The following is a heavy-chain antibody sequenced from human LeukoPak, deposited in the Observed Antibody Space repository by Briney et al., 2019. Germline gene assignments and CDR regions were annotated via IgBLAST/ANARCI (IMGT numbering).Heavy chain of an antibody. J-gene: IGHJ4*02. CDR3: ARSASRYFDWFDY. D-gene: IGHD3-9*01. CDR1: GYSFTTYW. V-gene: IGHV5-51*01. CDR2: IYPGDSDT. Sequence: GESLKISCKGSGYSFTTYWIGWVRQMPGKGLEWMGIIYPGDSDTRYIPSFQGQVTISADKSINTAYLQWSSLEASDTAIYYCARSASRYFDWFDYWGQGTLVTVSS.